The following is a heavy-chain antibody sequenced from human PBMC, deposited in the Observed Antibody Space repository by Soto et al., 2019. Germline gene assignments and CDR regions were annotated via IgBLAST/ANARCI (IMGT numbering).Heavy chain of an antibody. V-gene: IGHV1-69*08. CDR3: AREDRDRETGLVPAAIDGMDV. CDR2: IIPIFGIA. D-gene: IGHD2-2*01. J-gene: IGHJ6*02. CDR1: GGTFSRYS. Sequence: QVQLVQSGAEVKKPGSSVKVSCTASGGTFSRYSITWVRQAPGHGLEWIGRIIPIFGIASYAQKFQGRVTITADESTSKTYMELSSLRSDDTAVYYCAREDRDRETGLVPAAIDGMDVWGQGTTVTVSS.